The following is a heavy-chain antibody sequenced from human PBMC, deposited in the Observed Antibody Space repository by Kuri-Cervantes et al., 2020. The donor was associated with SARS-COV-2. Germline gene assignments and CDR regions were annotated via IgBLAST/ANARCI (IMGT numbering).Heavy chain of an antibody. Sequence: GESLKISCAASGFTFSSYSMNWVRQAPGKGLEWVSCISSSSSTIYYADSVKGRFTISRDNAKNSLYLQMNSLRAEDTAVYHCARDLSSGLWAFDYWGQGTLVTVSS. CDR2: ISSSSSTI. J-gene: IGHJ4*02. CDR1: GFTFSSYS. CDR3: ARDLSSGLWAFDY. V-gene: IGHV3-48*01. D-gene: IGHD5-18*01.